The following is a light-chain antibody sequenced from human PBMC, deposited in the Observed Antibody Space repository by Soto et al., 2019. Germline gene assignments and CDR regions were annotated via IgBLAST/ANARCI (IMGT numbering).Light chain of an antibody. V-gene: IGKV1-5*03. Sequence: DIQMTQSPSTLSAAVGDRVTIACRASQSISNWLAWYQQKPGKAPKLLIYQASNLETGVPSRFSGSGSGTEFTLTISNLQPDDFATYYCQQYNKTFGQGTKVDIK. CDR1: QSISNW. J-gene: IGKJ1*01. CDR3: QQYNKT. CDR2: QAS.